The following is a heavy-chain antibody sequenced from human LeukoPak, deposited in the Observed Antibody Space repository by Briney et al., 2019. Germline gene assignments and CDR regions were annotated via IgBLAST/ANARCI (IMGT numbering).Heavy chain of an antibody. CDR2: IYYSGST. CDR1: GFTFSSYE. D-gene: IGHD3-3*01. Sequence: GSLRLSCAASGFTFSSYEMNWVRQPPGKGLEWIGSIYYSGSTYYNPSLKSRVTISVDTSKNQFSLKLSSVTAADTAVYYCARHPSYYDFWSGYYKPDSDFDYWGQGTLVTVSS. CDR3: ARHPSYYDFWSGYYKPDSDFDY. J-gene: IGHJ4*02. V-gene: IGHV4-39*01.